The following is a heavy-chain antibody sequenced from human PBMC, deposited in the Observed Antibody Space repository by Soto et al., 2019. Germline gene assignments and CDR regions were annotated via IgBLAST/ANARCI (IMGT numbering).Heavy chain of an antibody. J-gene: IGHJ3*02. CDR1: GFTFSSYA. Sequence: ESGGGVVQPGRSLRLSCAASGFTFSSYAMHWVRQAPGKGLEWVAVISYDGSNKYYADSVKGRFTISRDNSKNTLYLQMNSLRAEDTAVYYCARAPRAYDAFDIWGQGTMVTVSS. CDR3: ARAPRAYDAFDI. CDR2: ISYDGSNK. V-gene: IGHV3-30-3*01. D-gene: IGHD3-10*01.